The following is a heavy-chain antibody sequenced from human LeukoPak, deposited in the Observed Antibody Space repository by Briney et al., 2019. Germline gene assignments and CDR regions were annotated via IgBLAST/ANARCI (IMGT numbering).Heavy chain of an antibody. CDR2: ISYDGNNK. J-gene: IGHJ3*02. V-gene: IGHV3-30*18. CDR1: GFTFSSYG. CDR3: AKLYYYDSSGSDQDAFDI. D-gene: IGHD3-22*01. Sequence: PGGSLRLSCAASGFTFSSYGIHWVRQAPGKGLEWVAVISYDGNNKYYADSVKGRFTLSRDNSKNTLYLQMNSLRAEDSALYYCAKLYYYDSSGSDQDAFDIWGQGTTVTVSS.